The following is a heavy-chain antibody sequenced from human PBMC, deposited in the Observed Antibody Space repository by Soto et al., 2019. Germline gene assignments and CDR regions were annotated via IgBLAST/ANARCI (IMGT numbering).Heavy chain of an antibody. J-gene: IGHJ5*02. CDR1: GGSVISGAHS. CDR2: IYHTGGS. Sequence: SETLSLTCGVSGGSVISGAHSWSWIRQSPGKGLEFIGYIYHTGGSYYTPSLKSRVTISVDRSKNQFSLKLTSMSAADTAVYYCARRRAGSGPLGLFDPWGQGIQVTVSS. CDR3: ARRRAGSGPLGLFDP. V-gene: IGHV4-30-2*06. D-gene: IGHD2-15*01.